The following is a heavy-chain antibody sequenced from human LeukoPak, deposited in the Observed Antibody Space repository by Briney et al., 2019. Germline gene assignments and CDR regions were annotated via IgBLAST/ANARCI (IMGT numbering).Heavy chain of an antibody. Sequence: SETLSLTCAVYGGSFSGYYWSWIRQPPGKGLEWIGYIYYSGSTNYNPSLKSRVTISVDTSKNQFSLKLSSVTAADTAVYYCARGYNWNDDAFDIWGQGTMVTVSS. CDR1: GGSFSGYY. CDR3: ARGYNWNDDAFDI. CDR2: IYYSGST. V-gene: IGHV4-59*01. J-gene: IGHJ3*02. D-gene: IGHD1-20*01.